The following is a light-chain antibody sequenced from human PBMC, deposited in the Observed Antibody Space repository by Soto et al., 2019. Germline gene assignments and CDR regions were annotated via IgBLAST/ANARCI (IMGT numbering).Light chain of an antibody. J-gene: IGLJ2*01. V-gene: IGLV3-21*01. CDR1: DIGSKG. Sequence: SYELTQPPSVSVAPGKTASISCGGNDIGSKGVHWYQQKPGQAPVLVIYSDTDLPPVITERFSGSNSANLATLTISRVEAGDEADYYCQVWDSGSAHVVFGGGPKVTVL. CDR3: QVWDSGSAHVV. CDR2: SDT.